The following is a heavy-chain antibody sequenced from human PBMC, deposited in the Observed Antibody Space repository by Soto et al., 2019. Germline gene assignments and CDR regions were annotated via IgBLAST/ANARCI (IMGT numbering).Heavy chain of an antibody. Sequence: GGSLRLSCAASGFIFRNFAMHWVRQAPGKGLEWVAGILYDGSNEYYADSVKGRFTISRDNSKNTLYLQMNTLRPEDTAVYYCARDYYRFNSGYGFSMDVWGQGTTVTVSS. V-gene: IGHV3-30*03. CDR1: GFIFRNFA. D-gene: IGHD5-12*01. CDR3: ARDYYRFNSGYGFSMDV. J-gene: IGHJ6*02. CDR2: ILYDGSNE.